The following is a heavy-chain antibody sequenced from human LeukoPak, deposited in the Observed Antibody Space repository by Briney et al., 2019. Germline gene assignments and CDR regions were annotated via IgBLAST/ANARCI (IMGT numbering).Heavy chain of an antibody. V-gene: IGHV3-49*03. D-gene: IGHD1-1*01. CDR3: TRDRGAYNLYDY. CDR1: GFTFGDYA. Sequence: RTGGSLRLSCTASGFTFGDYAMSWIRQAPGKGLEWVGFIRSKAYGVTADYAASVKGRFTISRDDSKAIAYLQMNSLKTEDTAVYHCTRDRGAYNLYDYWGQGTLVTVSS. CDR2: IRSKAYGVTA. J-gene: IGHJ4*02.